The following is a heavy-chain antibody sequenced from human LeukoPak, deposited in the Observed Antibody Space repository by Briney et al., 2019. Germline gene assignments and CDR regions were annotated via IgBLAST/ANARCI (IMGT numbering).Heavy chain of an antibody. CDR3: ARGRAMRELLSFGELVFDPYFDY. CDR1: GYTFTGYY. D-gene: IGHD3-10*01. CDR2: INPNSGGT. J-gene: IGHJ4*02. Sequence: ASVKVACKASGYTFTGYYMHWVRQAPGQGLEWMGWINPNSGGTIYAQKFQGWVTMTRDTSISTAYMELSRLRSDDTAVYYCARGRAMRELLSFGELVFDPYFDYWGQGTLVTVSP. V-gene: IGHV1-2*04.